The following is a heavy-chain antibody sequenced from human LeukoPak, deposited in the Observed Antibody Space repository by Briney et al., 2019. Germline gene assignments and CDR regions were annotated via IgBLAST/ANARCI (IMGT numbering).Heavy chain of an antibody. J-gene: IGHJ6*02. CDR2: ISGSGGST. CDR3: AKVLMYYYLGMDI. V-gene: IGHV3-23*01. Sequence: GGSLRLSCAASGFTFSSYAMSWVRQVPGKGLEWVSAISGSGGSTYYADSVKGRFTISRDNSKNTLYLQMNSLRAEDTAVYYCAKVLMYYYLGMDIWGQGTTVTVSS. CDR1: GFTFSSYA.